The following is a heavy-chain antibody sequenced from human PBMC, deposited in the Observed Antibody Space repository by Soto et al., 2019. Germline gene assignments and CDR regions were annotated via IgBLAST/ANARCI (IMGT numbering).Heavy chain of an antibody. CDR1: GYTFTSYD. CDR3: ARGGDVDTAMRDAFDI. Sequence: GASVKVSCKASGYTFTSYDINWVRQATGQGLEWMGWMNPNSGNTGYAQKFQGRVTMTRNTSISTAYMELSSLRSEDTAVYYCARGGDVDTAMRDAFDIWGQGTMVTVSS. CDR2: MNPNSGNT. V-gene: IGHV1-8*01. D-gene: IGHD5-18*01. J-gene: IGHJ3*02.